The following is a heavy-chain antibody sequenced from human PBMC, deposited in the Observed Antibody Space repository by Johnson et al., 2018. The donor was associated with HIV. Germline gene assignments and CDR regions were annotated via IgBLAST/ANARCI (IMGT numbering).Heavy chain of an antibody. J-gene: IGHJ3*02. CDR2: IYSGGST. V-gene: IGHV3-66*01. D-gene: IGHD1-14*01. CDR3: ARGPRNPGLDAFDI. Sequence: VQLVESGGGLVQPGGSLRLSCAASGFTVSSNYMSWVRQAPGKGLEWVSVIYSGGSTYYADSVKGRFTISRDNAKNTLYLHMNSLRAEDTAVYYCARGPRNPGLDAFDIWGQGTVVTVSS. CDR1: GFTVSSNY.